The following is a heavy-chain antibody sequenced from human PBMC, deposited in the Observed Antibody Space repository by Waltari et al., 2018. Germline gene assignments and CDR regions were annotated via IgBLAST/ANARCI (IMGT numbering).Heavy chain of an antibody. D-gene: IGHD1-26*01. CDR3: ARNRDSGSYNGAFDI. Sequence: QVQLVQSGAEVKKPGSSVKVSCQASGGPFSSYAVSRVRPAPGQGLEWMGGIIPILGIANYAQKFQGRVTITADESTSTAYMELSSLRSEDTAVYYCARNRDSGSYNGAFDIWGQGTMVTVSS. V-gene: IGHV1-69*04. CDR2: IIPILGIA. CDR1: GGPFSSYA. J-gene: IGHJ3*02.